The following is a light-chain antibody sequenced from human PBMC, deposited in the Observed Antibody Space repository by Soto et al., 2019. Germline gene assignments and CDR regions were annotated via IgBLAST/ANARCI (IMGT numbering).Light chain of an antibody. CDR3: QQYTNCPRT. V-gene: IGKV3-15*01. CDR1: QSISNN. CDR2: GAS. J-gene: IGKJ1*01. Sequence: EIVMTQSPGTLSASPGERATLSCRASQSISNNLAWYQQKPGQAPRLLIYGASTRATGIPARFSGSESGTKVTLSIGSRQPEDFSVYYCQQYTNCPRTFGQGTKVEIK.